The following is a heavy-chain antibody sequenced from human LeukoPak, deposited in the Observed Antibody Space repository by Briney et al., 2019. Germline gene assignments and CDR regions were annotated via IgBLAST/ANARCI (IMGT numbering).Heavy chain of an antibody. J-gene: IGHJ4*02. D-gene: IGHD2-2*01. V-gene: IGHV3-30*04. CDR1: GFTFSSYA. Sequence: GESLKISCAASGFTFSSYAIHWVRQAPGKGLEWVAVISRDGSDKYYADSVRGRFTISRDNSKNTPYLQMNSLRAEDTAVYYCARARCSSTSCPFDSWGQGTLVTVSS. CDR3: ARARCSSTSCPFDS. CDR2: ISRDGSDK.